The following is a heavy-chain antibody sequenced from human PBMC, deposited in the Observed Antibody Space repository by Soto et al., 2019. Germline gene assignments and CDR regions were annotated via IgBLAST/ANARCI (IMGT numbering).Heavy chain of an antibody. V-gene: IGHV4-34*01. CDR2: INHSGST. CDR3: ARGRWIQLWFPWYYYGMDV. J-gene: IGHJ6*02. D-gene: IGHD5-18*01. Sequence: SETLSLTCAVYGGSFSGYYWSWIRQPPGKGLEWIGEINHSGSTNYNPSPKSRVTISVDTSKNQFSLKLSSVTAADTAVYYCARGRWIQLWFPWYYYGMDVWGQGTTVTVSS. CDR1: GGSFSGYY.